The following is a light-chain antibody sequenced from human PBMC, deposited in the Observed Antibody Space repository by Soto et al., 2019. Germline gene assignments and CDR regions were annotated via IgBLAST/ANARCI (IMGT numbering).Light chain of an antibody. CDR2: AAS. J-gene: IGKJ2*01. V-gene: IGKV3-20*01. CDR1: QSITSSN. Sequence: EIVLTQSPGTLSLSPGERATLSCRASQSITSSNLAWYQQKPGQVPTLLMYAASSRATGISDRFSGSGSGTDFTLAITRLEPEDFAVYYCQQYDSSPYTFGQGTKLEIK. CDR3: QQYDSSPYT.